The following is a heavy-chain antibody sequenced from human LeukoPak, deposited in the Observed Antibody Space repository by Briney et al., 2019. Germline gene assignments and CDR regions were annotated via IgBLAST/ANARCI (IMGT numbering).Heavy chain of an antibody. J-gene: IGHJ3*01. CDR2: IRGGGFSR. CDR1: GFSLRTYA. V-gene: IGHV3-23*01. D-gene: IGHD2-15*01. Sequence: GGSLRLSCVVSGFSLRTYAMSWVRQAPGKGLEWVTTIRGGGFSRYYADSVKGRVSISRDDSQNTVSLEVDNPGVEDTAIYYCAKHKGGGLGNDAFDLWGPGTMLIVSS. CDR3: AKHKGGGLGNDAFDL.